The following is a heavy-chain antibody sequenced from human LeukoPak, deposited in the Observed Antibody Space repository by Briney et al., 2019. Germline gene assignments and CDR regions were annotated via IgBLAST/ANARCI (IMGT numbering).Heavy chain of an antibody. Sequence: PGGSLRLSCVASGFTFSIYEMNWVRQAPGTGLEWVSYIGSSGTPTYYTESVQGRFTISRDNDKNSVYLQMNSLRAEDTAVYYCARDLPRYCTSISCSDPDAFDIWGQGTLVTVSS. J-gene: IGHJ3*02. CDR2: IGSSGTPT. D-gene: IGHD2-2*01. V-gene: IGHV3-48*03. CDR1: GFTFSIYE. CDR3: ARDLPRYCTSISCSDPDAFDI.